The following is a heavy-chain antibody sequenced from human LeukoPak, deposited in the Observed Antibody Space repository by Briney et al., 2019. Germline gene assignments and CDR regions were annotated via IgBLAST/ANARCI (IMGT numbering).Heavy chain of an antibody. Sequence: PSETLSLTCTVSGGSISSYYWSWIRQSPGKGLEWIANIYYSGSTNYSPSLRSRVTISVDTSKNQFSLELTSVTAADTAVYYCARGVWSSGWSAYYFDYWGQGTLVTVSS. V-gene: IGHV4-59*01. CDR1: GGSISSYY. D-gene: IGHD6-19*01. CDR2: IYYSGST. CDR3: ARGVWSSGWSAYYFDY. J-gene: IGHJ4*02.